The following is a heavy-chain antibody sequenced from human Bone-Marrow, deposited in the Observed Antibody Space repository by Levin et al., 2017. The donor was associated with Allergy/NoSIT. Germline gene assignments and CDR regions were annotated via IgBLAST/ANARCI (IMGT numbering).Heavy chain of an antibody. CDR3: AKTREFSYGPFDH. CDR1: GFTFSNYD. D-gene: IGHD4-17*01. Sequence: GESLKISCAASGFTFSNYDMHWVRQTPGKGLEWVTFISNDGSDKYYADSVKGRFTISRDNSKNTLYLQMNNLRPEDTAVYYCAKTREFSYGPFDHWGLGTLVTVSS. V-gene: IGHV3-30*18. CDR2: ISNDGSDK. J-gene: IGHJ4*02.